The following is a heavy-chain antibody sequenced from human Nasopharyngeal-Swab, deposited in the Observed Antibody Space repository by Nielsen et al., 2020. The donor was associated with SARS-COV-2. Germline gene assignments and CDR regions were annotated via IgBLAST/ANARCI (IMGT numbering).Heavy chain of an antibody. D-gene: IGHD5-18*01. Sequence: RQGPGQGLEWVAVISYDGSNKYYADSVKGRFTISRDNSKNTLYLQMNSLRAEDTAVYYCARADRAAPPYYYYGMDVWGQGTTVTVSS. CDR2: ISYDGSNK. CDR3: ARADRAAPPYYYYGMDV. J-gene: IGHJ6*02. V-gene: IGHV3-30*03.